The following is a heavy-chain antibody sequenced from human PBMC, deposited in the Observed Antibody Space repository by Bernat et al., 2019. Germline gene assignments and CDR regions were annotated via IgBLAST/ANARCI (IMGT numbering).Heavy chain of an antibody. J-gene: IGHJ6*03. CDR3: ARVSSVFGVISSSYYYMDV. Sequence: QVQLVQSGAEVKKPGASVKVSCKASDYTFPSYGLSWVRQAPGQGLEWMGWINAHNGHTLYAEKFQGRVTMTTDTYTSTAHMELRGLRSDDTAVYYCARVSSVFGVISSSYYYMDVWGEGTTVTVSS. CDR2: INAHNGHT. CDR1: DYTFPSYG. V-gene: IGHV1-18*01. D-gene: IGHD3-3*01.